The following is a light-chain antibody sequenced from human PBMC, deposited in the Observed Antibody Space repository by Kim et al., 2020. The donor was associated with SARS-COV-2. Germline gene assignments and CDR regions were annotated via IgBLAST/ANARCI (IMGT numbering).Light chain of an antibody. CDR3: YSVADNHWV. V-gene: IGLV3-27*01. CDR1: VLAEKF. CDR2: NDT. Sequence: SVSPGQTAGITCSGVVLAEKFSRWFQQKPGQAPVLVIYNDTERPSGIPERFSGASSGTTVTLTISGAQVEDEADYYCYSVADNHWVFGGGTQLTVL. J-gene: IGLJ3*02.